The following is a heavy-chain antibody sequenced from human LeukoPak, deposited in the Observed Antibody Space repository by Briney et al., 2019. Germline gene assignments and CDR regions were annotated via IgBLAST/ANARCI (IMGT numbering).Heavy chain of an antibody. D-gene: IGHD6-13*01. CDR3: ARGPRILAAGSYYFDY. CDR2: INVNGGAM. J-gene: IGHJ4*02. V-gene: IGHV3-48*04. Sequence: GGSLRLSCAASGFTFSSCAMSWVRQAPGKGLGWVSFINVNGGAMYYADFVKGRFTISRDNAKSSLYLEMNSLRVEDTAVYYCARGPRILAAGSYYFDYWGQGSLVTVSS. CDR1: GFTFSSCA.